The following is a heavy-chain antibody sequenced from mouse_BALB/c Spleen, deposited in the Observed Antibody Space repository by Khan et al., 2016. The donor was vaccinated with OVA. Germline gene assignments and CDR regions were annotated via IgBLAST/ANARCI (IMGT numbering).Heavy chain of an antibody. V-gene: IGHV5-6-4*01. Sequence: EVELVESGGGLVKPGGSLKLSCAASGFTFSSYTMSWVRQTPEKRLEWVAIISSGGSYTFYPDSVKGRFTISRDTAKNTLYLQMSSLKSEDTAMYYCAGGCDEGYYYAMDYWGQGITVTVSS. CDR1: GFTFSSYT. J-gene: IGHJ4*01. CDR2: ISSGGSYT. CDR3: AGGCDEGYYYAMDY.